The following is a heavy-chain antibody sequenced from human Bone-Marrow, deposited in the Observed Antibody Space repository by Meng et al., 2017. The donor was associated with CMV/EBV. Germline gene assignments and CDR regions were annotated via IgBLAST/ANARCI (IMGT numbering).Heavy chain of an antibody. J-gene: IGHJ4*02. Sequence: GGSLRLSCVASGFTFSSHGIHWVRQAPGKGLEWVAFIRYDGSNKKYGDSVKGRFTISRDNSKNTLYLQMNSLRAEDKAVYYCARNVYSTIEGYFDYWGQGTLVTVSS. CDR1: GFTFSSHG. CDR3: ARNVYSTIEGYFDY. V-gene: IGHV3-30*02. D-gene: IGHD6-13*01. CDR2: IRYDGSNK.